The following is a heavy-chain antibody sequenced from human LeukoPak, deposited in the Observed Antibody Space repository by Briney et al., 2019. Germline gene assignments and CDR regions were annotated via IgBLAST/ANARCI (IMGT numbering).Heavy chain of an antibody. D-gene: IGHD3-10*01. Sequence: GGSLRLSCAASGFTFSDHYMDWVRQAPGKGLEWVGRTRNKANSYTTEYAASVKGRFTISRDDSKNSLYLQMNSLKTGDTAVYYCARARYGSGSYYNGYYYYGMDVWGKGTTVTVSS. CDR3: ARARYGSGSYYNGYYYYGMDV. V-gene: IGHV3-72*01. CDR1: GFTFSDHY. CDR2: TRNKANSYTT. J-gene: IGHJ6*04.